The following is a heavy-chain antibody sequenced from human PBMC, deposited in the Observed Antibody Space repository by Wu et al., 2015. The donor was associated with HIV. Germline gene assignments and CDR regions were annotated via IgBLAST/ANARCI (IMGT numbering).Heavy chain of an antibody. V-gene: IGHV1-69*12. D-gene: IGHD2-15*01. CDR2: IVPIFATP. J-gene: IGHJ5*01. CDR1: GRTFSSYA. CDR3: ARDRDVVPIVAATSWFDS. Sequence: QVQVVQSGAEMKKPGSSMKVSCKAFGRTFSSYAINWVRQAPGQGLEWIGGIVPIFATPNYAQKFEGRVTITADESTSTVYMELKRLSSDDTAVYYCARDRDVVPIVAATSWFDSWGRGTLVTVSS.